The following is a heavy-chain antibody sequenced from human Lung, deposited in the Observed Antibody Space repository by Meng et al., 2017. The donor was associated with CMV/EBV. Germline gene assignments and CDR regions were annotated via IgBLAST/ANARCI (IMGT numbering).Heavy chain of an antibody. CDR3: ARDRAAIGYYYYVMDV. CDR2: IYYSGST. D-gene: IGHD2-2*01. Sequence: GSLRLSCTVSGHPITTYYWSWIRQPPGKGLEWIGYIYYSGSTNYNPSLRSRVSISVDTSKNQFSLELSSVTAADTAIYYCARDRAAIGYYYYVMDVWGHEATVTGSS. J-gene: IGHJ6*02. CDR1: GHPITTYY. V-gene: IGHV4-59*01.